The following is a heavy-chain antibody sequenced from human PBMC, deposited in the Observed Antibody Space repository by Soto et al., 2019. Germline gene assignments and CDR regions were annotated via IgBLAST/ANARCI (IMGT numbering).Heavy chain of an antibody. Sequence: QVQLQESGPGLVKPSETLSLTCTVSGGSISSYYWSWIRQPPGKGLEWIGYIYYSGSTNYNPSLKSRVTISVDTSKNQFSLKLSSVTAADTAVYYCARDRSNTIFGVVIPYGMDVWGQGTTVTVSS. V-gene: IGHV4-59*01. D-gene: IGHD3-3*01. CDR3: ARDRSNTIFGVVIPYGMDV. J-gene: IGHJ6*02. CDR1: GGSISSYY. CDR2: IYYSGST.